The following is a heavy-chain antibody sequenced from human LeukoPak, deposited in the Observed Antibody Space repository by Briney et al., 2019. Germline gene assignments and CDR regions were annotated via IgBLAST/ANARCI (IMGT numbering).Heavy chain of an antibody. CDR1: GFTFSSYS. CDR3: ARGSSPTNGNYYGMDV. Sequence: KPGGSLRLSCAASGFTFSSYSMNWIRQAPGKGLEWVSSISSSTSYIYYADSVKGRFTISRDNAKNSLYLQMNSLRAEDTAVYYCARGSSPTNGNYYGMDVWGQGTTVTVSS. J-gene: IGHJ6*02. D-gene: IGHD6-13*01. V-gene: IGHV3-21*01. CDR2: ISSSTSYI.